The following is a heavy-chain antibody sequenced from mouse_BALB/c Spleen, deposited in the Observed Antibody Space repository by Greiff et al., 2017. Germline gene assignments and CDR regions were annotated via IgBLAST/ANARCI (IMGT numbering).Heavy chain of an antibody. CDR1: GYSFTGYY. CDR2: INPYNGAT. V-gene: IGHV1-26*01. CDR3: ARGDGSSRRFAY. Sequence: VQLQQSGPELVKPGASVKISCKASGYSFTGYYMHWVKQSHVKSLEWIGRINPYNGATSYNQNFKDKASLTVDKSSSTAYMELHSLTSEDSAVYYCARGDGSSRRFAYWGQGTLVTVSA. J-gene: IGHJ3*01. D-gene: IGHD1-1*01.